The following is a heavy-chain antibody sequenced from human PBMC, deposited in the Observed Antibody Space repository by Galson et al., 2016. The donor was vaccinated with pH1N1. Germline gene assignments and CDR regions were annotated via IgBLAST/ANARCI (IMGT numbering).Heavy chain of an antibody. Sequence: SLRLSCAASGFTFSSYWMSWVRQAPGKGLEWVANIKQDGIEKYYVNSVKGRFTISREHARNSMFLQMNRLSAEDTAVYYCESLVAYADNLPYLYGMGVCGQGTTVTVSS. CDR1: GFTFSSYW. J-gene: IGHJ6*02. CDR2: IKQDGIEK. D-gene: IGHD1-1*01. CDR3: ESLVAYADNLPYLYGMGV. V-gene: IGHV3-7*01.